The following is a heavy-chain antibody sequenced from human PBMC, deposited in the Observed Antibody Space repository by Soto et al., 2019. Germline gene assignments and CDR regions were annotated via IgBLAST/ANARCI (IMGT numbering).Heavy chain of an antibody. D-gene: IGHD4-17*01. J-gene: IGHJ4*02. V-gene: IGHV4-61*03. CDR3: ARGLDYVGFDY. CDR1: GGSVSSGSYY. Sequence: SETLSLTCTVSGGSVSSGSYYWSWIRQPPGKGLEWIGYIYYRGSTNYNPSLKSRVTISLDTSRNHFSLKLSSVTAADTAVYYCARGLDYVGFDYWGQGTLVAVSS. CDR2: IYYRGST.